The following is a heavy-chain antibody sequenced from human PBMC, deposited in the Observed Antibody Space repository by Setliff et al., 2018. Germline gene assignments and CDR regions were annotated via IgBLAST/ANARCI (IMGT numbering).Heavy chain of an antibody. V-gene: IGHV3-48*01. CDR2: ISSSRSTI. CDR3: ARTPGSTVTPLDY. Sequence: GGSLRLSCAASGFTFSGYSMNWVRQAPGKGLEWVSYISSSRSTIYYADSVKGRFTISRDNSKNSLYLQINSLRAEDTAVYYCARTPGSTVTPLDYWGQGTLVTVSS. D-gene: IGHD4-17*01. CDR1: GFTFSGYS. J-gene: IGHJ4*02.